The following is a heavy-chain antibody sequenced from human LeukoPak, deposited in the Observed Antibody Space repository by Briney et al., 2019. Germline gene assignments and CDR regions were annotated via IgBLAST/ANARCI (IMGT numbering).Heavy chain of an antibody. CDR2: INPNSGGT. J-gene: IGHJ4*02. Sequence: ASEKVSCKASGYTFTGYYMHWVRQAPGQGLEWMGRINPNSGGTNYAQKFQGRVTMTRDMSISTAYMELSRLRSDDTAVYYCARARRPIAAAGTSLLYYWGQGTLVTVSS. D-gene: IGHD6-13*01. CDR3: ARARRPIAAAGTSLLYY. V-gene: IGHV1-2*06. CDR1: GYTFTGYY.